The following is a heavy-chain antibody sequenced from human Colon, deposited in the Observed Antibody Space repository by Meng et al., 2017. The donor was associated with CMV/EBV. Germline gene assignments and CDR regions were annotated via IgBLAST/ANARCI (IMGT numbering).Heavy chain of an antibody. Sequence: CSGSGYNFSNHYMSWIRQVPGKGLEWISFTSRSGSTKNYADSVKGRFTISSDNAKNSLFLQWNSLRAEDTAVYYCAREVAVTKFFDFWGQGTVVTVSS. CDR1: GYNFSNHY. CDR2: TSRSGSTK. D-gene: IGHD4-11*01. J-gene: IGHJ4*02. CDR3: AREVAVTKFFDF. V-gene: IGHV3-11*01.